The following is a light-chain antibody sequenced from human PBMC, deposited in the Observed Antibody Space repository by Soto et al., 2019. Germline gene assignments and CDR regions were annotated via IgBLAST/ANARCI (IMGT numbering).Light chain of an antibody. CDR2: GAS. CDR1: QSVSSSY. J-gene: IGKJ2*01. V-gene: IGKV3-20*01. Sequence: EIVLTQSPGTLSLSPGERATLSCRASQSVSSSYLAWYQQKPGQAPRLIIYGASDRATGIPDRFSGSGSGKDFTLTISRLEPEDFAVYYCQQYGSSPYTFCQGTKLEIK. CDR3: QQYGSSPYT.